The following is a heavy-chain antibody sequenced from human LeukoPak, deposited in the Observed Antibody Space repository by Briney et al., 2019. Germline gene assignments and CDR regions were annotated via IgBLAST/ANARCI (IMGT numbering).Heavy chain of an antibody. V-gene: IGHV3-21*01. D-gene: IGHD4-17*01. CDR2: ISSSSSYI. CDR3: ARSGWTTVTTV. Sequence: PGGSLRLSCAASGFTFSSYSMNWVRHAPGKGLEWVSSISSSSSYIYYADSVKGRFTNSRDNAKNSLYLQMNSLRAEDTAVYYCARSGWTTVTTVGGQGTMVTVSS. J-gene: IGHJ3*01. CDR1: GFTFSSYS.